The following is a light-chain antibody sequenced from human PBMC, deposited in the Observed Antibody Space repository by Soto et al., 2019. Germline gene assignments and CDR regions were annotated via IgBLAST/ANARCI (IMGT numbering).Light chain of an antibody. V-gene: IGKV3-15*01. CDR1: QSVSSN. CDR2: GAS. J-gene: IGKJ1*01. CDR3: QQYNNWPRT. Sequence: EIVMTQSPATLSVSPGERATLSCRASQSVSSNLAWYQQKPGQAPRLLIYGASTRGTGIPARFSGSGSGTEFPLPISSLQSEDFAVYYCQQYNNWPRTFGQGTKVEIK.